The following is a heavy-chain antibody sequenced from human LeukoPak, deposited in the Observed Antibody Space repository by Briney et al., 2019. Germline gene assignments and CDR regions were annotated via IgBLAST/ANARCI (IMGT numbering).Heavy chain of an antibody. CDR1: GYTFTGYY. V-gene: IGHV1-2*06. CDR2: INPNGGGT. D-gene: IGHD2-2*01. J-gene: IGHJ6*02. Sequence: ASVTVSCTASGYTFTGYYMHWVRQAPGQGLEWMGRINPNGGGTNYAQKFQGRVTMTRDTSISTAYMELSRLRSDDTAVYYCAREKVRQSGMDVWGQGTTVTVSS. CDR3: AREKVRQSGMDV.